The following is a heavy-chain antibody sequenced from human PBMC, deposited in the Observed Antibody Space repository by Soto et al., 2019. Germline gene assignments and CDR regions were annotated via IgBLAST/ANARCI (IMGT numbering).Heavy chain of an antibody. CDR2: ISSYNGNT. J-gene: IGHJ6*03. CDR3: ARDWSYGDYVDSYMDV. D-gene: IGHD4-17*01. V-gene: IGHV1-18*01. Sequence: ASVKVSCKASGYTFTSYGISWVRQAPGQGLEGMGWISSYNGNTNYAQKLQGRVTMSSDTSTGTAYMELRSLRSADTAVYYCARDWSYGDYVDSYMDVWGKGTTVTVSS. CDR1: GYTFTSYG.